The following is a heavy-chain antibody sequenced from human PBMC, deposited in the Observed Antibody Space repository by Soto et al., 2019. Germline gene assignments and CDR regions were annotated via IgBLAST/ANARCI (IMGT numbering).Heavy chain of an antibody. J-gene: IGHJ3*02. CDR3: ARGQYLPHDVFYI. CDR2: IYYSGST. D-gene: IGHD3-10*01. Sequence: PSETLSLTCTVSGGSISGYYWNWIRQPPGKGLEWIGHIYYSGSTDYNPSLKSRVTISVDTSKNQFSLRLSSVAAADTAVYYCARGQYLPHDVFYIWGQGTVVTVSS. V-gene: IGHV4-59*08. CDR1: GGSISGYY.